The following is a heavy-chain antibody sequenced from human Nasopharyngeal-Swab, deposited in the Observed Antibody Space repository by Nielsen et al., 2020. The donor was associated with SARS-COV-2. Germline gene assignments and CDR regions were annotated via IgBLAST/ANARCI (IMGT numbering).Heavy chain of an antibody. D-gene: IGHD4-17*01. Sequence: GESLKISCEVSGFTFSTYWMHRVRQAPGTGLVWVSRINEDATTTTYADSVKGRFTISRDNVQNTLYLQMHSLKAEDTAFYYCIRDLAGAYGSWGQGTLVTVSS. CDR2: INEDATTT. J-gene: IGHJ5*02. CDR3: IRDLAGAYGS. V-gene: IGHV3-74*01. CDR1: GFTFSTYW.